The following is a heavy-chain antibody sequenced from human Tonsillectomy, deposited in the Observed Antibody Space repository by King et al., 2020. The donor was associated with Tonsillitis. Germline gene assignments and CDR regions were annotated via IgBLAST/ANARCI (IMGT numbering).Heavy chain of an antibody. D-gene: IGHD3-10*01. J-gene: IGHJ3*02. CDR1: GFTFSDHY. CDR2: TRNKANSYTT. V-gene: IGHV3-72*01. Sequence: VQLVESGGGLVQPGGSLRLSCAASGFTFSDHYMDWVRQAPGKGLEWVGRTRNKANSYTTEYAASVKGRFTISRDDSKNSLYLQMNSLKTEDTAVYYWAGILRGGGGAFDIWGQGTMVTVSS. CDR3: AGILRGGGGAFDI.